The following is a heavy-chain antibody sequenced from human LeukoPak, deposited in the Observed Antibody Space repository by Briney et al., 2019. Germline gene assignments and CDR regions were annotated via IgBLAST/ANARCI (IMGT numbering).Heavy chain of an antibody. D-gene: IGHD3-10*01. J-gene: IGHJ4*02. Sequence: SETLSLTCTVSGGSISSYYWSWLRQPPGKGLEWLGYIYYSGSTNYNPSLKSRVTISVDTSKNQFSLKLSSVTAADTAVYYCARDYYGSGSFLDYWGQGTLVTVSS. V-gene: IGHV4-59*01. CDR2: IYYSGST. CDR3: ARDYYGSGSFLDY. CDR1: GGSISSYY.